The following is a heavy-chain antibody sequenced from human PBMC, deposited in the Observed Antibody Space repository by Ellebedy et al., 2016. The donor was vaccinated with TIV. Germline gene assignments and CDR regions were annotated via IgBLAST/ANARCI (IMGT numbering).Heavy chain of an antibody. CDR1: GFTFGPYA. J-gene: IGHJ4*02. V-gene: IGHV3-23*01. CDR2: IVGSGA. Sequence: PGGSLRLSCAASGFTFGPYAMAWVRQAPGKGLEWVSGIVGSGAQKYADSVKGRFTISRDNSKRTVDLQMNSLRAEDTAIYYCARDRTPGDGYWVFDQWGQGALVTVSS. CDR3: ARDRTPGDGYWVFDQ. D-gene: IGHD5-18*01.